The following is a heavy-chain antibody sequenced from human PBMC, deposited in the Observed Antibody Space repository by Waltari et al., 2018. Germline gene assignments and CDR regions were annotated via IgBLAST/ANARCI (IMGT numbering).Heavy chain of an antibody. V-gene: IGHV3-74*01. CDR2: INKNGDAT. J-gene: IGHJ4*02. Sequence: EVNLVESGGGVVQPGGSLILSCAASGFSFSGSWMHWVRQAPGKGLVWVSRINKNGDATSYADSVKGRFTISKDNAKNTLYLEMNSLRAEDTAVYYCARSGGYIDYWGQGTLVTVSS. D-gene: IGHD2-15*01. CDR1: GFSFSGSW. CDR3: ARSGGYIDY.